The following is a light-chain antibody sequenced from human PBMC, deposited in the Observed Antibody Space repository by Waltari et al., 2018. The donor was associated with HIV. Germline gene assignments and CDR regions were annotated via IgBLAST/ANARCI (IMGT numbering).Light chain of an antibody. Sequence: EIVMTQSPATLSVSPGERATLSCRASQSVTSNLAWYQQKSGQAPRLLIYAASTRATGIPARFSGSGSGTEFTLTISSLQSEDFAVYYCQHYNNWPPWTFGQGTKVEIK. J-gene: IGKJ1*01. CDR3: QHYNNWPPWT. CDR1: QSVTSN. V-gene: IGKV3-15*01. CDR2: AAS.